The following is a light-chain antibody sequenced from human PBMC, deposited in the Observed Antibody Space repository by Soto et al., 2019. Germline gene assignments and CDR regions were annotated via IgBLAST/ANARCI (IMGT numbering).Light chain of an antibody. CDR2: DVS. CDR3: SSYTSSSTLLDV. CDR1: SSDVGGYNY. J-gene: IGLJ1*01. Sequence: QSALTQPASVSGSPGQSITISCTGTSSDVGGYNYVSWYQQHPGKAPKLMIYDVSNRPSGVSNRFSGSKSGKTASLTISGLQAEDEADYYCSSYTSSSTLLDVFGTGTKLTVL. V-gene: IGLV2-14*01.